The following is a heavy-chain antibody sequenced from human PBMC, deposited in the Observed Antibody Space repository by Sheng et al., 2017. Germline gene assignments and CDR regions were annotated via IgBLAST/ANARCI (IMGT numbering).Heavy chain of an antibody. V-gene: IGHV1-69*04. CDR1: GGTFSSYA. CDR3: ARDTATAPVPAATNWFDP. CDR2: IIPILGIA. D-gene: IGHD2-2*01. Sequence: QVQLVQSGAEVKKPGSSVKVSCKASGGTFSSYAISWVRQAPGQGLEWMGGIIPILGIANYAQKFQGRVTITADKSTSTAYMELSSLRSEDTAVYYCARDTATAPVPAATNWFDPWGQGTLVTVSS. J-gene: IGHJ5*02.